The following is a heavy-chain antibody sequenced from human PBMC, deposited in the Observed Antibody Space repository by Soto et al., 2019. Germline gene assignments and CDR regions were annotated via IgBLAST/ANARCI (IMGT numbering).Heavy chain of an antibody. Sequence: PGGSLRLSCAASGFTFSSHAMSWVRQAPGKGLEWVSAISGSGGSTYYADSVKGRFTISRDNSKNTLYLQMNSLRAEDTAVYYCANLVVVAATLGYYYGMDVWGQGTTVTVSS. CDR2: ISGSGGST. CDR1: GFTFSSHA. J-gene: IGHJ6*02. V-gene: IGHV3-23*01. CDR3: ANLVVVAATLGYYYGMDV. D-gene: IGHD2-15*01.